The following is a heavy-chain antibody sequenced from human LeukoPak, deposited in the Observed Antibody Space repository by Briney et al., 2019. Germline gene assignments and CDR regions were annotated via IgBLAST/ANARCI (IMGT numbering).Heavy chain of an antibody. V-gene: IGHV3-23*01. J-gene: IGHJ3*02. CDR2: ISGSGGST. CDR1: GFTFSSYA. Sequence: GGSLRLSCAASGFTFSSYAMSWVRQAPGKGLEWVSAISGSGGSTYYADSVKGRFTISRDNAKNSLYLQMNSLRAEDTAVYYCASPLTVVTPGAFDIWGQGTMVTVSS. CDR3: ASPLTVVTPGAFDI. D-gene: IGHD4-23*01.